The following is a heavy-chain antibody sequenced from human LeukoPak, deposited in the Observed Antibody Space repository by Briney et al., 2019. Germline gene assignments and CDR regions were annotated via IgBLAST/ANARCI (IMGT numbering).Heavy chain of an antibody. CDR1: GGSISSYY. J-gene: IGHJ6*02. CDR3: ARDSYGYSSSYYYYGMDV. CDR2: IYYSGST. Sequence: KASETLSLTCTVSGGSISSYYWSWIRQPPGKGLEWIGYIYYSGSTNYNPSLKSRVTISVDTSKNQFSLKLSSVTAADTAVYYCARDSYGYSSSYYYYGMDVWGQGTTVTVSS. D-gene: IGHD3-16*01. V-gene: IGHV4-59*01.